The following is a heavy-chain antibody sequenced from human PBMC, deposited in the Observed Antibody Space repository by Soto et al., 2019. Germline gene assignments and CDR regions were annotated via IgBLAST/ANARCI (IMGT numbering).Heavy chain of an antibody. CDR3: ASPYYDILTGYYTGFGY. V-gene: IGHV1-69*13. CDR2: IIPIFGTA. Sequence: SVKVDCKSSEYPSSSYSISGMRQAPGHGLEWMGGIIPIFGTANYEQKFQGRVTITADESTSTAYMELTSLRSEDTAVYYCASPYYDILTGYYTGFGYWGQGTLVTASS. CDR1: EYPSSSYS. J-gene: IGHJ4*02. D-gene: IGHD3-9*01.